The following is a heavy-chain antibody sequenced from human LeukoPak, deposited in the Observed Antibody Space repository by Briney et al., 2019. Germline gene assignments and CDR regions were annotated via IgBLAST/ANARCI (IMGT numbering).Heavy chain of an antibody. Sequence: SETLSLTCTVSGGSISSGSYYWSWIRQPAGKGLEWIGRIYTSGSTNYNPSLKSRVTISVDTSKNQFSLKLSSVTAADTAVYYCARDAGEEAAAVVDYWGQGTLVTVSS. CDR3: ARDAGEEAAAVVDY. CDR1: GGSISSGSYY. D-gene: IGHD6-13*01. CDR2: IYTSGST. J-gene: IGHJ4*02. V-gene: IGHV4-61*02.